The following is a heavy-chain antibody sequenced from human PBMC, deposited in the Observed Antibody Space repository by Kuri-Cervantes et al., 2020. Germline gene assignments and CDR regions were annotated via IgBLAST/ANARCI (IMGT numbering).Heavy chain of an antibody. CDR1: GYTFTGYY. D-gene: IGHD3-22*01. Sequence: SVKVSCKASGYTFTGYYMHWVRQAPGQGLEWMGGIIPIFGTANYAQKFQGRVTITADESTSTAYMELSSLRSEDTAVYYCARVSQRITMINPPDWFDPWGQGTLVTVSS. CDR3: ARVSQRITMINPPDWFDP. J-gene: IGHJ5*02. CDR2: IIPIFGTA. V-gene: IGHV1-69*13.